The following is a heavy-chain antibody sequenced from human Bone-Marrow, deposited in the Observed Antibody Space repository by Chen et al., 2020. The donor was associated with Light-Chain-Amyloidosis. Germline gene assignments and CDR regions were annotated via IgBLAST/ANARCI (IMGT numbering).Heavy chain of an antibody. J-gene: IGHJ4*02. D-gene: IGHD5-12*01. V-gene: IGHV5-51*01. CDR3: ARRRDGYNFDY. Sequence: GESLKISCKGSGYTFPNYWIGWVRQMPGKGLEWMGVIYPDDSDARYSPSFEGQVTISADKSITTAYLQWRSLKASDTAMYCCARRRDGYNFDYWGQGTLVTVSS. CDR2: IYPDDSDA. CDR1: GYTFPNYW.